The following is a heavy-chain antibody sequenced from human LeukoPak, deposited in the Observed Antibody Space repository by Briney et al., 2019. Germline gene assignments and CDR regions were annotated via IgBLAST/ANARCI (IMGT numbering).Heavy chain of an antibody. V-gene: IGHV4-39*01. CDR1: GGXISSSSYY. D-gene: IGHD6-13*01. CDR3: ARHLIAAAELYDY. CDR2: IYYSGST. Sequence: PSETLSLTCTVSGGXISSSSYYWGWIRQPPGKGLEWIGSIYYSGSTYYNPSLKSRVTISVDTSKNQFSLKLSSVTAADTAVYYCARHLIAAAELYDYWGQGTLVTVSP. J-gene: IGHJ4*02.